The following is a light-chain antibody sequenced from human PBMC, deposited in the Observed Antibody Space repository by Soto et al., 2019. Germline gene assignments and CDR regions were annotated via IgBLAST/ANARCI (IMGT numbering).Light chain of an antibody. J-gene: IGKJ4*01. CDR3: QQYSDWPFT. CDR2: GAS. CDR1: QSLYNN. V-gene: IGKV3-15*01. Sequence: EIVMTQSPATLSVSPGERATLSCRASQSLYNNLAWYQQKLGQAPRLLIYGASASATDIPARFIGSGSWTEFTLTISGLQSEDFAIYYCQQYSDWPFTFGGGTKVEIK.